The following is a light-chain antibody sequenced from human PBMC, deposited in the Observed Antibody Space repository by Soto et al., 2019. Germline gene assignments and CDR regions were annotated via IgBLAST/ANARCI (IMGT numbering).Light chain of an antibody. V-gene: IGKV3-11*01. J-gene: IGKJ4*01. CDR3: QQRSNWPPGLT. CDR2: AAS. CDR1: QSVSSY. Sequence: EIVLTQSPATLSLSPGERATLSCRASQSVSSYLAWYQQKPGQAPRLLIYAASNRATGIPARFSGSGSGTDFTLTISSLEPDGFAVYYCQQRSNWPPGLTFGGGTQVAIK.